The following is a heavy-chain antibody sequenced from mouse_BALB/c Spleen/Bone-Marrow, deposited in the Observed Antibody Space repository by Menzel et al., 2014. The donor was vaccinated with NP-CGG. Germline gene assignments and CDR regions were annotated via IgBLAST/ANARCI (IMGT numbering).Heavy chain of an antibody. V-gene: IGHV4-1*02. CDR3: ARLFYYWFFAY. J-gene: IGHJ2*01. CDR1: GFDFSKKW. Sequence: EVKVVESGGGLVQPGGSLKLSCAASGFDFSKKWMSWVRQAQGKGLEWIGEINPESSTINYTPSLKDKFIISRDNTKNTLYLQINKFRSEDTSLYYCARLFYYWFFAYWRQGTILTVSS. D-gene: IGHD1-1*01. CDR2: INPESSTI.